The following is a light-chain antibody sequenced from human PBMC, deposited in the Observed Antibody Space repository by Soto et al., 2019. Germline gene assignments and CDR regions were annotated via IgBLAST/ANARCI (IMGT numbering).Light chain of an antibody. V-gene: IGLV2-14*01. Sequence: QSALTQPASVSGSPGQSITISCTGTSSDVGPYNYVSWYQQHPVKAPTVMIYEVSNRPSGASNRFSGAKCGNTGPLTISWRKGEEEAGSHFCLYTPSRPVILGRGTPVTAL. CDR3: CLYTPSRPVI. CDR2: EVS. J-gene: IGLJ2*01. CDR1: SSDVGPYNY.